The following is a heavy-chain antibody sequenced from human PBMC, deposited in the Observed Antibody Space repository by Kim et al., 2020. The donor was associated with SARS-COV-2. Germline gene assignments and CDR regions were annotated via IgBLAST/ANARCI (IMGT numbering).Heavy chain of an antibody. CDR3: AREVARGYGDY. D-gene: IGHD5-12*01. CDR1: GFTFSSYW. Sequence: GGSLRLSCAASGFTFSSYWMNWVRQAPGKGLEWVANIKQDGSEKYYVDSVKGRFTISRDNAKNSLYLQMNRLRAEDTAVYYCAREVARGYGDYWGQGTLVTVSS. J-gene: IGHJ4*02. CDR2: IKQDGSEK. V-gene: IGHV3-7*01.